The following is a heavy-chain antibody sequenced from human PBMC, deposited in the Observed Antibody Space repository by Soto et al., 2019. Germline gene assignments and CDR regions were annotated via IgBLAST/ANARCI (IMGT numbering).Heavy chain of an antibody. CDR3: AKSHTTSGWYVTTDY. Sequence: GGSLRLSCAASGFTFSSYSMNWVRQAPGKGLEWVSAISWNSGSIDYADSVKGRFTISRDNAKNSLYLQMNSLRAEDTALYYCAKSHTTSGWYVTTDYWGQGTRVTVSS. V-gene: IGHV3-9*01. D-gene: IGHD6-19*01. J-gene: IGHJ4*02. CDR2: ISWNSGSI. CDR1: GFTFSSYS.